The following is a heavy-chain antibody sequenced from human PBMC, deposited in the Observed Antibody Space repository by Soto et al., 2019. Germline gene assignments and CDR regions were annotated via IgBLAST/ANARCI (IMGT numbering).Heavy chain of an antibody. CDR2: IYYSGCT. V-gene: IGHV4-61*01. D-gene: IGHD3-3*01. CDR1: GGSVSSGSYY. J-gene: IGHJ5*02. Sequence: PSETLSLTCTVSGGSVSSGSYYWSWIRQPPGKGLEWIGYIYYSGCTNYNPSLKSRVTISVDTSKNQFSLKLSYVTAADTAVYYCARNREYDFRSGYYHWGQGTLVTV. CDR3: ARNREYDFRSGYYH.